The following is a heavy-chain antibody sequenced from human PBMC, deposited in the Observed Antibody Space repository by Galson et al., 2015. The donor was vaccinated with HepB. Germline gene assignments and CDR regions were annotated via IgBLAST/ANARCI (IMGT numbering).Heavy chain of an antibody. CDR2: ISSSSSYI. V-gene: IGHV3-21*01. CDR1: GFTFSSYS. Sequence: SLRLSCAASGFTFSSYSMNWVRQAPGKGLEWVSSISSSSSYIHYADSVKGRFTISRDNSKNTLYLQMNSLRAEDTAVYYCAREELGAFDIWGQGTMVTVSS. D-gene: IGHD1-26*01. J-gene: IGHJ3*02. CDR3: AREELGAFDI.